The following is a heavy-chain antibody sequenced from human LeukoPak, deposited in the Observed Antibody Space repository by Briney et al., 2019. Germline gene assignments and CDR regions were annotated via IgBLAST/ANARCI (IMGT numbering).Heavy chain of an antibody. CDR1: GGSISSGPYS. J-gene: IGHJ5*02. D-gene: IGHD5-12*01. Sequence: SETLSPTCTVSGGSISSGPYSWSWIRQPPGKGLDWIGYIYHSGSTFYNPPLKSRVTISVDRSKNQFSLKLSSVTAADTAVYYCARVIVATNWFDPWGQGTLVTVSS. CDR3: ARVIVATNWFDP. CDR2: IYHSGST. V-gene: IGHV4-30-2*01.